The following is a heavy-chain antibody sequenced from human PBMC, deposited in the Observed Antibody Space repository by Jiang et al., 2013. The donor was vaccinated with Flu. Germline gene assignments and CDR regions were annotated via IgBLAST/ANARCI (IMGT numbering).Heavy chain of an antibody. J-gene: IGHJ4*02. CDR2: IYSSGGT. CDR3: ARAEKXSGFELPYFVY. CDR1: GGSISSSDYY. D-gene: IGHD5-12*01. V-gene: IGHV4-39*07. Sequence: LLKPSETLSLTCTVSGGSISSSDYYWVWIRQPPGKGLEWIGSIYSSGGTYYNPSLKSRLTLSLDTSKNHFSLKLRFVTAADTAVYYCARAEKXSGFELPYFVYWGQGILVTVSS.